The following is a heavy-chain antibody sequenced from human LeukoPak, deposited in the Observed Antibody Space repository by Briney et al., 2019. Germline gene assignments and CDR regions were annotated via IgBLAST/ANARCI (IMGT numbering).Heavy chain of an antibody. CDR3: ARYFMVGQTFDY. CDR1: GYTFTSYG. J-gene: IGHJ4*02. D-gene: IGHD4/OR15-4a*01. V-gene: IGHV1-18*01. Sequence: ASVKVSCKASGYTFTSYGISWVRQAPGQGLEWMGWISAYNGNTNYAQKLQGRVTMTTDTSTSTAYMELRSLRSEDTAVYYCARYFMVGQTFDYWGQGTLVTVSS. CDR2: ISAYNGNT.